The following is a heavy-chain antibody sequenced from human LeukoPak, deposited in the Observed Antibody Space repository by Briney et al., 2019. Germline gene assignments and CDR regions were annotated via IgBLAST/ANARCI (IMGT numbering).Heavy chain of an antibody. Sequence: SETLSLTCTVSGGSISSYYWSWIRQPPGKGLEWIGYIYYSGSTNYNPSLKSRVTISVDTSKNQFSLKLSSVTAADTAVYYCAREYDYVWGSYRYTGRALDIWGQGTMVTVSS. CDR1: GGSISSYY. D-gene: IGHD3-16*02. J-gene: IGHJ3*02. CDR3: AREYDYVWGSYRYTGRALDI. V-gene: IGHV4-59*01. CDR2: IYYSGST.